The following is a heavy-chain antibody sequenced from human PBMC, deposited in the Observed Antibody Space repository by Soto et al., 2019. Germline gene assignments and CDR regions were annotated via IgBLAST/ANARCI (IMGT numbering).Heavy chain of an antibody. CDR1: GDSITSGGYY. J-gene: IGHJ6*02. CDR2: TYFSKTT. CDR3: ARGREGAFQNYYGLDV. Sequence: TLSLTCTVSGDSITSGGYYWSWVRHHPGKGLEWIGYTYFSKTTYYNPSLKSRVTISVDASKNQFSLNLSSVTAADTAVYYCARGREGAFQNYYGLDVWGQGTTVTVSS. V-gene: IGHV4-31*03.